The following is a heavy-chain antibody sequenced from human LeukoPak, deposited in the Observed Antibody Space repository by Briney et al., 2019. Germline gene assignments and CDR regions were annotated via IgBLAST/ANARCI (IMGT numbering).Heavy chain of an antibody. CDR1: GFTFSSHG. Sequence: GGSLRPSCAASGFTFSSHGMHWVRQTPGKGLEWVAAVRYDGSNKYYADSVKGRLTISRDNSKNTLYLQMNSLRAEDTAVYYCARTGGRDGYGFDYWGQGTLVTVSP. D-gene: IGHD5-24*01. CDR3: ARTGGRDGYGFDY. CDR2: VRYDGSNK. J-gene: IGHJ4*02. V-gene: IGHV3-33*01.